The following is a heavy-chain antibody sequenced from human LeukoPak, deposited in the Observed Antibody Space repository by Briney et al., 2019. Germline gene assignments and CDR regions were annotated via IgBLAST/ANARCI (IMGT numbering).Heavy chain of an antibody. CDR3: ARARGSGSWSYDY. Sequence: SETLSLTCAVSGGSISSGGYSWSWIRQPPGKGLEWIGYIYHSGGTYYNPSLKSRVTISVDRSKNQFSLKLSSVTAADTAVYYCARARGSGSWSYDYWGQGTLVTVSS. D-gene: IGHD3-10*01. CDR2: IYHSGGT. CDR1: GGSISSGGYS. V-gene: IGHV4-30-2*01. J-gene: IGHJ4*02.